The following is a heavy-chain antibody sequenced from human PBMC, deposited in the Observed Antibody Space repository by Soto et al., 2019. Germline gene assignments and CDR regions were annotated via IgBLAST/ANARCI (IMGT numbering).Heavy chain of an antibody. J-gene: IGHJ4*02. CDR3: ASTEDFFDY. CDR2: IFYSGST. V-gene: IGHV4-31*03. Sequence: TLSPTCSVSGVSLTSGTYYGSWIRQHPGKGLEWIGYIFYSGSTDYNPSLKSRVNISVDTSKNQFSLKLSSVTAADTAVYYCASTEDFFDYWGQGTLVTVSS. CDR1: GVSLTSGTYY.